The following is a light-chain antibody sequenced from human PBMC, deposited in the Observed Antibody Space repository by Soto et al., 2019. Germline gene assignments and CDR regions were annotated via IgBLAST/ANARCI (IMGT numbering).Light chain of an antibody. CDR3: QQSYSTPWT. CDR2: AAS. J-gene: IGKJ1*01. V-gene: IGKV1-39*01. Sequence: DIQMTQSPSSLSASVGDRVTITCRASQSISSYLNWYQQKPGKAPKLLIYAASSLQSGVPSRFSGSGSGTDFTLTISSLQPEDCAPYYCQQSYSTPWTFGEGTKVEIK. CDR1: QSISSY.